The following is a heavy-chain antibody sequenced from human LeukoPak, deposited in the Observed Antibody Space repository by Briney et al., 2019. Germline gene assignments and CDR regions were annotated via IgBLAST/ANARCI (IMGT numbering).Heavy chain of an antibody. CDR1: GGSISSGGYY. CDR2: IYYSGST. V-gene: IGHV4-31*03. Sequence: PSQTLSLTCTVSGGSISSGGYYWSWIRQHRGKGLEWIGYIYYSGSTYYNPSLKSRVTISVDTSKNQFSLKLSSVTAADTAVYYCARGGGYSYGYFYYYYYGMDVWGQGTTVTVSS. CDR3: ARGGGYSYGYFYYYYYGMDV. D-gene: IGHD5-18*01. J-gene: IGHJ6*02.